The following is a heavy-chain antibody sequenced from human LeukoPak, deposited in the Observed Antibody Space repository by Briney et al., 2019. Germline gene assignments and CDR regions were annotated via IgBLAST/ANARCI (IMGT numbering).Heavy chain of an antibody. CDR3: ARGGDDYGDFKFDY. CDR1: GGTFSSYT. J-gene: IGHJ4*02. D-gene: IGHD4-17*01. CDR2: IIPILGIA. V-gene: IGHV1-69*02. Sequence: SVKVSCKASGGTFSSYTISWVRQAPGQGLEWMGRIIPILGIANYAQKFQGRVTITADKSTSTAYMELSSLGSEDTAVYYCARGGDDYGDFKFDYWGQGTLVTVSS.